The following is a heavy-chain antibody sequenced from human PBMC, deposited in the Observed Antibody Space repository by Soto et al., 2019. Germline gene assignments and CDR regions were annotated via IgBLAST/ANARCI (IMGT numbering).Heavy chain of an antibody. Sequence: EVQLVESGGGLVQPGGSLRLSCAASGFTFSSYWMHWVRQAPGKGLVWVSRINSDGSSTSYADSVKGRFTISRDNAKNTLYMQMNSLRAEDTAVYYCARERGKAAAVHFDYWGQGTLVTVSS. CDR3: ARERGKAAAVHFDY. CDR2: INSDGSST. J-gene: IGHJ4*02. D-gene: IGHD6-13*01. CDR1: GFTFSSYW. V-gene: IGHV3-74*01.